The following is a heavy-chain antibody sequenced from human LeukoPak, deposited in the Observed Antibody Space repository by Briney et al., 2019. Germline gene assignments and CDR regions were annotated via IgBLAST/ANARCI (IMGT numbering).Heavy chain of an antibody. CDR3: ARLLCGGGDCPRYFDY. Sequence: SETLSLTCSVSDGSINSGGFYWAWIRQPPGKGLEWIGSVYYSGSTYYNPSLKSRVTISIDMSKSQFSLKLNSVTAADTAMYSCARLLCGGGDCPRYFDYWAQGILVTVSS. CDR2: VYYSGST. CDR1: DGSINSGGFY. D-gene: IGHD2-21*02. J-gene: IGHJ4*02. V-gene: IGHV4-39*01.